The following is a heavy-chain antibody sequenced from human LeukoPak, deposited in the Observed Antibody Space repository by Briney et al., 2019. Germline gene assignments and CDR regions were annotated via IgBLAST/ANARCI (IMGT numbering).Heavy chain of an antibody. V-gene: IGHV4-39*07. CDR2: INHSGST. Sequence: SETLSLTCTVSGGSISSGGYYWSWIRQPPGKGLEWIGEINHSGSTNYNPSLKSRVTISVDTSKNQFSLKLSSVTAADTAVYYCARGPRYYDFWSGYPRPATFDYWGQGTLVTVSS. CDR3: ARGPRYYDFWSGYPRPATFDY. CDR1: GGSISSGGYY. J-gene: IGHJ4*02. D-gene: IGHD3-3*01.